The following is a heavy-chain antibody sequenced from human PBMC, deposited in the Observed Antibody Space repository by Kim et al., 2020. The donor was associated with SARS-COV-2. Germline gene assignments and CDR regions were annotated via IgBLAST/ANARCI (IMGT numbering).Heavy chain of an antibody. Sequence: STYYNPSLKSRVTISVDTSKNQFSLKLSSVTAADTAVYYCARDGSTGGYWGQGTLVTVSS. CDR3: ARDGSTGGY. J-gene: IGHJ4*02. D-gene: IGHD4-17*01. V-gene: IGHV4-31*02. CDR2: ST.